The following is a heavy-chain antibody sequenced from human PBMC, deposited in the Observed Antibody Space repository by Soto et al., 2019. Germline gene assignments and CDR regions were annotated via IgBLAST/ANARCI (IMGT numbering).Heavy chain of an antibody. CDR2: ISSIGNT. V-gene: IGHV4-39*01. J-gene: IGHJ4*02. Sequence: SETLSLTCTVSGGAISGGGFYWTRIHQHPGKGLDWIGYISSIGNTYYNPSLKSRLTISIDTSKSQFSLKLSSVTAADTAVYYCARLSREALVVPAATTYYFDYWGQGALVTVSS. D-gene: IGHD2-2*01. CDR1: GGAISGGGFY. CDR3: ARLSREALVVPAATTYYFDY.